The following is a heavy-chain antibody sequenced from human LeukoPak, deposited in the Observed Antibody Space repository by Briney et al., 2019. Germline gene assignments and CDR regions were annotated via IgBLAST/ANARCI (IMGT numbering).Heavy chain of an antibody. J-gene: IGHJ4*02. D-gene: IGHD5-12*01. CDR1: GFTFSSYE. V-gene: IGHV3-48*03. CDR3: ARDYGIVATTK. Sequence: PGGSLRLSCAASGFTFSSYEMNWVRQAPGKGLEWVSYISSSGSTIYYADSVKGRFTISRDNAKNSLYLQMNSLRAEDMAVYYCARDYGIVATTKWGQGTLVTVSS. CDR2: ISSSGSTI.